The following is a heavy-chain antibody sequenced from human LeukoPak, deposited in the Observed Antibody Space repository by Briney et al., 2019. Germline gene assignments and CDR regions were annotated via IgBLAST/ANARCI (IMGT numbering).Heavy chain of an antibody. Sequence: ASVKVSCKASGYTFTSYYMHWLRQAPGQGLEWMGIINPSGGSTSYAQKFQGRVTMTRNTSISTAYMELSSLRSEDTAVYYCARPHRYGYNYGLGGYWGQGTLVTVSS. J-gene: IGHJ4*02. CDR3: ARPHRYGYNYGLGGY. V-gene: IGHV1-46*01. CDR2: INPSGGST. D-gene: IGHD5-24*01. CDR1: GYTFTSYY.